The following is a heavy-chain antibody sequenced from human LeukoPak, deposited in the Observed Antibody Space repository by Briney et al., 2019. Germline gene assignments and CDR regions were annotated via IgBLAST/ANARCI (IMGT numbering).Heavy chain of an antibody. V-gene: IGHV4-59*01. J-gene: IGHJ6*04. CDR3: ARNPITIFGAMAV. CDR2: IYYSWST. Sequence: SETLSLTCTVSGGSISSYYWSWIRQPPGKGLEWIGYIYYSWSTNYNPSLKSRVTISVDTSKNQFSLKLSSVTAADTAVYYCARNPITIFGAMAVWGKGTTVTVSS. CDR1: GGSISSYY. D-gene: IGHD3-3*01.